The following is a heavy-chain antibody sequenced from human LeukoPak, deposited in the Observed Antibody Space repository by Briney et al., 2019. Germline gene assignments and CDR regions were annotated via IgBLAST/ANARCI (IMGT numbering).Heavy chain of an antibody. CDR1: GYSFTSYW. CDR2: IDPGDSYT. J-gene: IGHJ1*01. V-gene: IGHV5-10-1*04. Sequence: GESLKISCKGSGYSFTSYWITWVRLMPGEGLEWMGTIDPGDSYTNYSPSFQGQVTISADKSISTAYLQWSSLKASDTAMYFCATYAGSYSKYFQHWGQGTLVTVSS. CDR3: ATYAGSYSKYFQH. D-gene: IGHD3-10*01.